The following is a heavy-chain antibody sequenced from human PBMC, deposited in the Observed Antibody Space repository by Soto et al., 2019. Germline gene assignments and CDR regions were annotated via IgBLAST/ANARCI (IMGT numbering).Heavy chain of an antibody. V-gene: IGHV1-18*01. CDR1: GYTFTNYG. J-gene: IGHJ4*02. CDR3: ARESVRQQLDYYFDY. Sequence: ASVKVSCKASGYTFTNYGITWVRQAPGQGLEWMGWISAYNGDTNYAQKLQARVTMTTDTSKNQFSLQLKSVTPEDTAVYYCARESVRQQLDYYFDYWGQGTLVTVSS. D-gene: IGHD6-13*01. CDR2: ISAYNGDT.